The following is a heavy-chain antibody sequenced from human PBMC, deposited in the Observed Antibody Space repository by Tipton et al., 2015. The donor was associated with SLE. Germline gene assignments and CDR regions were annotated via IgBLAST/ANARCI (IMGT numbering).Heavy chain of an antibody. V-gene: IGHV3-30*18. J-gene: IGHJ6*03. CDR3: AKDLLPANYYYYMDV. CDR2: ISYDGSNK. CDR1: GFTFSSYG. Sequence: SLRLSCAASGFTFSSYGMHWVRQAPGKGLEWVAVISYDGSNKYYADSVKGRFTISRDNSKNTLYLQMNTLRAEDTAVYFCAKDLLPANYYYYMDVWGKGTTLTVSS. D-gene: IGHD1-26*01.